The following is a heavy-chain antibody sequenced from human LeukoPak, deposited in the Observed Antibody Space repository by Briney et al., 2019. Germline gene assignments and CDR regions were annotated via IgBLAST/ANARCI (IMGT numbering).Heavy chain of an antibody. CDR2: ISGSGGST. D-gene: IGHD4-17*01. J-gene: IGHJ4*02. Sequence: PGGSLRLSCAASGFPFSNAWMSWVRQAPGKGLEWVSDISGSGGSTYYADSVKGRFTISRDNSKNTLYLQMNSLRAEDTAVYYCAKYPTRPRYGDAPRVGDYWGQGTLVTVSS. CDR3: AKYPTRPRYGDAPRVGDY. CDR1: GFPFSNAW. V-gene: IGHV3-23*01.